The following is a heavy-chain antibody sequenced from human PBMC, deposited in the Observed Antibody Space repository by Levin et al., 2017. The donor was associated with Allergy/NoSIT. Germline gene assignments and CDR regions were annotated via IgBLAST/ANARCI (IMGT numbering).Heavy chain of an antibody. CDR1: GFTFSSYA. Sequence: GGSLRLSCAASGFTFSSYAMSWVRQAPGKGLKWVSSISGGGYNTYYSDSVKGRFTISRDNSENTLYLQMNSLRVEDTGVFYCAKTAGGVGGYTAAVDVWGQGTMVTVSS. J-gene: IGHJ3*01. V-gene: IGHV3-23*01. CDR3: AKTAGGVGGYTAAVDV. D-gene: IGHD1-26*01. CDR2: ISGGGYNT.